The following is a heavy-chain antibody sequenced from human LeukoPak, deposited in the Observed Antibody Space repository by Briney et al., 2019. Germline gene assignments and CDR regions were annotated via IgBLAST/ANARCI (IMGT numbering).Heavy chain of an antibody. D-gene: IGHD3-22*01. Sequence: SETLSLTSAVYGGSFSGYYWSWIRQPPGKGLEWIGEINHSGSTNYNPSLKSRVTISVDTSKNQFSLKLSSVTAADTAVYYCARRGALRYYDSSGYYSTWGQGTLVTVSS. V-gene: IGHV4-34*01. CDR1: GGSFSGYY. CDR2: INHSGST. CDR3: ARRGALRYYDSSGYYST. J-gene: IGHJ5*02.